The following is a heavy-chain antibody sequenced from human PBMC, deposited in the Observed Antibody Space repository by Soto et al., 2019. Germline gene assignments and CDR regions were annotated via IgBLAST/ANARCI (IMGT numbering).Heavy chain of an antibody. CDR2: IKQDGSEK. D-gene: IGHD3-3*01. CDR1: GFTFSSYW. CDR3: ARGSLRFLEWLLNADNHFEY. Sequence: GGSLRLSCAASGFTFSSYWMSWVRQAPGKGLEWVANIKQDGSEKYYVDSVKGRFTISRDNAKNSLYLQMNSLRAEDTAVYYCARGSLRFLEWLLNADNHFEYWGQGTLVTVSS. V-gene: IGHV3-7*03. J-gene: IGHJ4*02.